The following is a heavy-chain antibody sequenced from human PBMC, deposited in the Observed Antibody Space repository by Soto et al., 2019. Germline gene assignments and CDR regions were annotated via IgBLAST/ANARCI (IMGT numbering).Heavy chain of an antibody. CDR3: AAQWRGNAFDI. J-gene: IGHJ3*02. V-gene: IGHV3-33*01. Sequence: QVQLVESGGGVVQPGRSLRLSCAASGFTFSSYGMHWVRQAPGKGLEWVAVIWYDGSNKYYADSVKGRFTISRDNSKNTRYLQMHSLRAEDTAVYYCAAQWRGNAFDIWGQGTMVTVSS. CDR1: GFTFSSYG. D-gene: IGHD6-19*01. CDR2: IWYDGSNK.